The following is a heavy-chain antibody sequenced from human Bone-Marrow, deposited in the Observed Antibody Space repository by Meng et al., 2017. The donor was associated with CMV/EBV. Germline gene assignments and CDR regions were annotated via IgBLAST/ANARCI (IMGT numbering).Heavy chain of an antibody. D-gene: IGHD4-17*01. CDR1: SDSITNYY. Sequence: SETLSLSCTVSSDSITNYYWSWVRQSPGKGLEWIGSVSYSESTKYNPSLKSRVTMSLDTANYHFSLKLNSVTAADAAIYYCARGHYGDEVGRYGMDVWGQGTTVTVSS. V-gene: IGHV4-59*01. CDR2: VSYSEST. CDR3: ARGHYGDEVGRYGMDV. J-gene: IGHJ6*02.